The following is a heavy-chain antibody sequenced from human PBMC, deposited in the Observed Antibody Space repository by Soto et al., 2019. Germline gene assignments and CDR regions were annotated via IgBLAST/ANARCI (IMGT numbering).Heavy chain of an antibody. Sequence: FAGSGSSISSGGYSWSWIRQPPGKCLEWIGYIYHSGSTYYNPSLKSRVTISVDRSKNQFSLKLSSVTAADTAVYYCARQVDSSGYYSYYFDYWGQGTLVTVS. V-gene: IGHV4-30-2*01. CDR3: ARQVDSSGYYSYYFDY. J-gene: IGHJ4*02. CDR1: GSSISSGGYS. CDR2: IYHSGST. D-gene: IGHD3-22*01.